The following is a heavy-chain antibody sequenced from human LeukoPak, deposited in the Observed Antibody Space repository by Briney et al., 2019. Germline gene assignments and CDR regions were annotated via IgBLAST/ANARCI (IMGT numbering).Heavy chain of an antibody. D-gene: IGHD3-22*01. CDR1: GGSISSYY. CDR2: IYYSGST. Sequence: PSETLSLTCTVSGGSISSYYWSWIRQPPGKGLEWIGYIYYSGSTNYNPSLKSRVTISVDTSKNQFSLKLSSVTAADTAVYYCARGYDSSGYRFFDYWGQGTLVTVSS. CDR3: ARGYDSSGYRFFDY. V-gene: IGHV4-59*01. J-gene: IGHJ4*02.